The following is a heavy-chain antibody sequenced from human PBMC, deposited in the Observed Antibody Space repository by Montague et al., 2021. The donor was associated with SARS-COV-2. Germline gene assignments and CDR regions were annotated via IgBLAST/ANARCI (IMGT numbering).Heavy chain of an antibody. CDR2: TNYSGST. J-gene: IGHJ6*02. Sequence: SETLSLTCTVAGGSISSYYWSWIRQPPGKGLEWIGYTNYSGSTNXNPSLKSRVTISVDTSKNQFSLNLSSVTAADTAVYYCARNLVVHYWYGMDVWGQGTTVTVSS. CDR3: ARNLVVHYWYGMDV. CDR1: GGSISSYY. D-gene: IGHD2-15*01. V-gene: IGHV4-59*01.